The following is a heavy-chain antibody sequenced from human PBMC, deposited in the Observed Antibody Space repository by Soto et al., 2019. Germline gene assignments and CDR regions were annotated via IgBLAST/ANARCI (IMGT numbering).Heavy chain of an antibody. CDR2: IYNSGST. CDR1: GGSISSGGYC. CDR3: ARRLTFGGVVDY. V-gene: IGHV4-31*03. D-gene: IGHD3-16*01. J-gene: IGHJ4*02. Sequence: TLSLTCTVSGGSISSGGYCWNWIRQHPGKGLEWIGYIYNSGSTYYNPSLKSRVTISVDTSKNQVSLKLSSVTAADTAVYCCARRLTFGGVVDYWGQGTLVTVSS.